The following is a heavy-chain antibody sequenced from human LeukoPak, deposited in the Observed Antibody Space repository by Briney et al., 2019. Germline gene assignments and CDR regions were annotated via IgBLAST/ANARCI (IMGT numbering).Heavy chain of an antibody. D-gene: IGHD3-10*01. J-gene: IGHJ5*02. V-gene: IGHV4-39*01. CDR1: GGSISSSGYY. Sequence: SETLSLTCTVSGGSISSSGYYWGWIRQPPGKGLEWIGSIYYSGSTYYNPSLKSRVTISVDTSKNQFSLKLSSVTAADTAVYYCARLGVTMVRAPNWFDPWGQGTLVTVSS. CDR2: IYYSGST. CDR3: ARLGVTMVRAPNWFDP.